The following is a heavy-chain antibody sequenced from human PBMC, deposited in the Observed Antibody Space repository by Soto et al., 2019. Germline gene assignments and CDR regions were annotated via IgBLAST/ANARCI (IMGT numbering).Heavy chain of an antibody. CDR1: GYTFTTYG. CDR2: VNVGNGNT. J-gene: IGHJ5*02. CDR3: ATDIDGNWFDP. Sequence: GASVKVSCKASGYTFTTYGMNWVRQAPGQRLEWMGWVNVGNGNTKNSQKYQGRVTITRDTSASSAYMELSSLRSEDTAVYYCATDIDGNWFDPWGQGTLVTVSS. V-gene: IGHV1-3*01. D-gene: IGHD3-9*01.